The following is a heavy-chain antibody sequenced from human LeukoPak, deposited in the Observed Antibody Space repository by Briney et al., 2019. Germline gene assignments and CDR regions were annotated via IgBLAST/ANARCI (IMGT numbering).Heavy chain of an antibody. V-gene: IGHV3-23*01. CDR3: AKESDPSY. Sequence: PGGSLRLSCAVSGFTFNSYAMSWVRQAPGRGLEWVSGISGSGGTTYYADSVKGRFTISRDNSRNTVYLQMNSLRAEDTAVYYCAKESDPSYWGQETLVTVSS. CDR2: ISGSGGTT. J-gene: IGHJ4*02. CDR1: GFTFNSYA.